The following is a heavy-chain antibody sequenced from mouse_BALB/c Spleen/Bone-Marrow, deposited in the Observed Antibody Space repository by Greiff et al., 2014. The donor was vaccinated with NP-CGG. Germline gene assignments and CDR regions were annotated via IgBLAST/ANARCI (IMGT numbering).Heavy chain of an antibody. J-gene: IGHJ2*01. D-gene: IGHD1-1*02. Sequence: QVHVKQSGAELVRPGASVKLSCKASGYTFTSYWINWVKQRPGQGLEWIGNTYPSDSYTNYNQKFKDKATLTVDKSSSTAYMQLSSPTSEDSAVYYCTRGWDYWGQGTTLTVSS. CDR1: GYTFTSYW. CDR3: TRGWDY. CDR2: TYPSDSYT. V-gene: IGHV1-69*02.